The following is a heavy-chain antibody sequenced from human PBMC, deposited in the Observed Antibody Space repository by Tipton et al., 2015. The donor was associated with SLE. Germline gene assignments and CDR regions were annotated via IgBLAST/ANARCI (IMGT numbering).Heavy chain of an antibody. CDR2: IDSDGTIT. Sequence: GSLRLSCAASGFTFNRYWMRWVRQAPGKGLMWVSRIDSDGTITNYADTVKGRFTISRDNAKDTLYLQMNSLRAEDTAVYYCARIHYYGSGSRDYWGQGTLVTVSS. CDR1: GFTFNRYW. V-gene: IGHV3-74*01. CDR3: ARIHYYGSGSRDY. D-gene: IGHD3-10*01. J-gene: IGHJ4*02.